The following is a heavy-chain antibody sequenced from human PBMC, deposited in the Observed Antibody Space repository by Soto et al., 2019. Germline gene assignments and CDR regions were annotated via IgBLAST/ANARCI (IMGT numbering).Heavy chain of an antibody. J-gene: IGHJ4*02. Sequence: QITLKESGPTLVKPTQTLTLTCTFSGFSLSTSGVAVGWIRQPPGKPLEWLALVYWDDDKRYSPSLKSTLTIAKDTSKNQVVLTMTSMDPVDTATYYCAHRDYSSSFAFDSWGQGTLVTVSS. D-gene: IGHD6-6*01. CDR2: VYWDDDK. V-gene: IGHV2-5*02. CDR3: AHRDYSSSFAFDS. CDR1: GFSLSTSGVA.